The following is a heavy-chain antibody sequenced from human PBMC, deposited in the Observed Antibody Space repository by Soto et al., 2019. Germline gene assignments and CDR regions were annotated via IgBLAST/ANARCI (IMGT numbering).Heavy chain of an antibody. Sequence: QVQLQESGPGLVKPSQTLSLTCTVSGGSISSGDYYWSWIRQPPGKGLEWIGYIYYSGSTYYNPSLKRRVNISVDTSKNQLSLKLSSVTAADTAVYYCARYCSGGSCYPFDYWGQGTLVTVSS. D-gene: IGHD2-15*01. CDR3: ARYCSGGSCYPFDY. CDR2: IYYSGST. J-gene: IGHJ4*02. V-gene: IGHV4-30-4*01. CDR1: GGSISSGDYY.